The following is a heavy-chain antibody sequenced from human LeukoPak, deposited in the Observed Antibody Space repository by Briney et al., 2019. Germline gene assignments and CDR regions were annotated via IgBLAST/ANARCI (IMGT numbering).Heavy chain of an antibody. J-gene: IGHJ4*02. D-gene: IGHD3-10*01. V-gene: IGHV3-43*02. Sequence: GGSLRLSCAASGFPFDDYAMHWVRQAPGKGLEWVSLISGDGGSTYYADSVKGRFTISRDNSKNSLYLQMNSLRTEDTALYYCGKDMVRGVMGRLVDYWGQGTLVTVSS. CDR2: ISGDGGST. CDR1: GFPFDDYA. CDR3: GKDMVRGVMGRLVDY.